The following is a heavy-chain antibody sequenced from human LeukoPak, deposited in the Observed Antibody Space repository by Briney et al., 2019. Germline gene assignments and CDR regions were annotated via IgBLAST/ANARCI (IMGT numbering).Heavy chain of an antibody. J-gene: IGHJ4*02. Sequence: GGSLRLSCADSGFLFSNSWMAWVRQAPGRGLEWLANINQDGSAKTCVDSVKGRFNISGDNAKNSLYLQMNSLRAEDTAMYYCARDSGYNAFDYWGQGTLVTVSS. V-gene: IGHV3-7*05. CDR1: GFLFSNSW. CDR3: ARDSGYNAFDY. CDR2: INQDGSAK. D-gene: IGHD5-12*01.